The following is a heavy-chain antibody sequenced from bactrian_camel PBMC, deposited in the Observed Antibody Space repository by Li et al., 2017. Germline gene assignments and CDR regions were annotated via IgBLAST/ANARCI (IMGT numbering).Heavy chain of an antibody. CDR2: IYTGGGSA. Sequence: VQLVESGGGSVQAGGSLTLSCSASEWPPASNCMGWFRQAPGKEREAVATIYTGGGSAYYRDSVKGRFTISEDSAKDTVYLQMNSLKSEDTAMYYCAAAPRGYCPGLGPVEYIYWGQGTQVTVS. V-gene: IGHV3S1*01. J-gene: IGHJ4*01. CDR1: EWPPASNC. CDR3: AAAPRGYCPGLGPVEYIY. D-gene: IGHD3*01.